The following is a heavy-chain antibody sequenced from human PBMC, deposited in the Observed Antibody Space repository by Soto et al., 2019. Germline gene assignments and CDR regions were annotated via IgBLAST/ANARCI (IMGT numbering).Heavy chain of an antibody. V-gene: IGHV3-64D*06. Sequence: EVQLVESGGGLVQPGGSLRLSCSASGFTFSIYAMHWVRQAPGKGLEYVSVISTNGGSTYYADSVKGRFTISRDNSKNTVYLQMSSLRAEDTAVYHCVKGEYYYDISAYYPFDYWGQGTLVTVSS. CDR1: GFTFSIYA. J-gene: IGHJ4*02. D-gene: IGHD3-22*01. CDR3: VKGEYYYDISAYYPFDY. CDR2: ISTNGGST.